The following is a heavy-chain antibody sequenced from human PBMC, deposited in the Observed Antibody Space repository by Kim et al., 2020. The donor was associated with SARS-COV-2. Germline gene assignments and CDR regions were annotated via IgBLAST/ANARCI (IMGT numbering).Heavy chain of an antibody. CDR1: GFTFSSYW. D-gene: IGHD4-17*01. J-gene: IGHJ3*02. Sequence: GGSLRLSCAASGFTFSSYWMSWVRQAPGKGLEWVANIKQDGSEKYYVDSVKGRFTISRDNVKDSLYFQMNSLRAEDTAVYYCARAPIIPGMLTTVTSKFSYAFDIWGQGTMVTVSS. V-gene: IGHV3-7*03. CDR3: ARAPIIPGMLTTVTSKFSYAFDI. CDR2: IKQDGSEK.